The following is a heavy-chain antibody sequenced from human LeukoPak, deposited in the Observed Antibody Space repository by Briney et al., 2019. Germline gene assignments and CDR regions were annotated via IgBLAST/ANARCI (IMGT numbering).Heavy chain of an antibody. D-gene: IGHD1-26*01. V-gene: IGHV4-34*01. CDR2: INHSGST. CDR3: ARAPEGGSSWPGPDRIDY. CDR1: GGSFSGYY. Sequence: PSETLSLTCAVYGGSFSGYYWSWIRQPPGKGLEWIGEINHSGSTYCNPSLKSRVTISVDTSMKQFSLKLSSVIAADTAVYYCARAPEGGSSWPGPDRIDYWGQGTLVTVSS. J-gene: IGHJ4*02.